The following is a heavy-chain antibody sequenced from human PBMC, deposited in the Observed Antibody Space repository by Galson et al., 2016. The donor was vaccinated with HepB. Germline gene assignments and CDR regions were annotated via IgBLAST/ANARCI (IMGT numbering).Heavy chain of an antibody. J-gene: IGHJ6*02. CDR3: TTPGDYGDGHYYYSMDV. CDR1: GFTFSNAW. D-gene: IGHD4-17*01. Sequence: SLRLSCAASGFTFSNAWMNWVRQAPGKGLEWVGRIKSKTDAGTTDYAAPVKGRFTISRDDSKDTLYLQMNSLKTEDTAVYYCTTPGDYGDGHYYYSMDVWGQGTTVTVSS. V-gene: IGHV3-15*01. CDR2: IKSKTDAGTT.